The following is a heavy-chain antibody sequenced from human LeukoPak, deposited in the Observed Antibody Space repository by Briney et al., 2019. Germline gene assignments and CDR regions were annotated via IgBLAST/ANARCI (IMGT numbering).Heavy chain of an antibody. Sequence: PGGSLRLSCAASGVTVSSNYMSWVRQAPGQGLEWVSVIYSGGSTYYADSVKGRFTISRDNSKNTLYLQMNSLRAEDTAVYYCARDSRRILPSDWGQGTLVTVSS. CDR3: ARDSRRILPSD. D-gene: IGHD2-15*01. CDR1: GVTVSSNY. J-gene: IGHJ4*02. CDR2: IYSGGST. V-gene: IGHV3-66*01.